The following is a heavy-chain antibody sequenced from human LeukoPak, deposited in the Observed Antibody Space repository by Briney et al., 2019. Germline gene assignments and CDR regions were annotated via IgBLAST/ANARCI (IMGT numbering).Heavy chain of an antibody. J-gene: IGHJ4*02. CDR3: ARRERGSTVTTLFYYFDY. Sequence: PGGSLRLSCAASGFTFSDYYMSWIRQAPGKGLEWVSYISSSSTYTNYADSVKGRFTISRDNAKNSLYLQMNSLRAKDTAVYYCARRERGSTVTTLFYYFDYWGQGTLVTVSS. CDR1: GFTFSDYY. V-gene: IGHV3-11*06. D-gene: IGHD4-11*01. CDR2: ISSSSTYT.